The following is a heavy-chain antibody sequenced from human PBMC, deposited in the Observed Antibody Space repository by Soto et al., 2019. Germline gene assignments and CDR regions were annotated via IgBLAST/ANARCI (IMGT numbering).Heavy chain of an antibody. CDR2: IIPILGIA. CDR3: ARARTYSSSWYDYFDY. J-gene: IGHJ4*02. CDR1: GGTFSSYT. Sequence: SVKVSCKASGGTFSSYTISWVRQAPGQGLEWMGRIIPILGIANYAQKFQGRVTITADKSTSTAYMELSSLRSEDTAVYYCARARTYSSSWYDYFDYWGQGTLVTVSS. V-gene: IGHV1-69*02. D-gene: IGHD6-13*01.